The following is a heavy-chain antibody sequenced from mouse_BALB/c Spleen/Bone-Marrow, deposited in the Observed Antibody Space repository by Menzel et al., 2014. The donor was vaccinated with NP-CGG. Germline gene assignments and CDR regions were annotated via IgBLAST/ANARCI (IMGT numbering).Heavy chain of an antibody. V-gene: IGHV14-3*02. D-gene: IGHD1-1*01. Sequence: DVQLQESGAELVKPGASVKLSCTASGFNIKDTYMHWVKQRPEQGLEWIGRIDPANGNTKYDPKFQGKATITADTSSNTAYLQLSSPTSEDTAVYYCAMYYYGSSLFAYWGQGTLVTVSA. CDR1: GFNIKDTY. CDR3: AMYYYGSSLFAY. CDR2: IDPANGNT. J-gene: IGHJ3*01.